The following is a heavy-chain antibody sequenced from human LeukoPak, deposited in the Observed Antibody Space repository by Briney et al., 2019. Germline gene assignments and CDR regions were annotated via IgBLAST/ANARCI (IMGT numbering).Heavy chain of an antibody. CDR2: ILPDGRDT. J-gene: IGHJ4*02. D-gene: IGHD3-10*01. V-gene: IGHV1-2*02. Sequence: ASVKVSCKASGYTIAAHHIHWVRQAPGQGLEWMGWILPDGRDTKYSQKFQDRMTLTTDTSTNTAYMELSRLKPDDTAVDYCSGRYGPGPVWGQGTLITASP. CDR3: SGRYGPGPV. CDR1: GYTIAAHH.